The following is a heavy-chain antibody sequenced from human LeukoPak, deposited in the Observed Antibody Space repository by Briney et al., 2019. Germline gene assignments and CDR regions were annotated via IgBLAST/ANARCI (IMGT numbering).Heavy chain of an antibody. Sequence: PGGSLRLSCAASGFTFSKYWMHWVRQAPGKGLVWVSRINSDGRSTGYADSVKGRFTISRDNAKNTLYLQMNSLRAEDTAMYFCAKDRYYDSRHSLQGRTPPRHYYGMDVWGQGTTVTVSS. V-gene: IGHV3-74*01. CDR3: AKDRYYDSRHSLQGRTPPRHYYGMDV. D-gene: IGHD3-22*01. J-gene: IGHJ6*02. CDR1: GFTFSKYW. CDR2: INSDGRST.